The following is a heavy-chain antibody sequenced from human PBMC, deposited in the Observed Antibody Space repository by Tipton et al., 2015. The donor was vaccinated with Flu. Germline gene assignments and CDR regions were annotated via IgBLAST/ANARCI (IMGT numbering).Heavy chain of an antibody. CDR3: AKVSSWSFFFDS. D-gene: IGHD6-13*01. V-gene: IGHV4-61*02. Sequence: TLSLTCTVSGGFITSGSYYWSWIRQSAGKGLEWIGRIYHTGDTFYSPSFMSRVTISLHTSKSQFSLRLTSVTAADTSLYYCAKVSSWSFFFDSWGQGTQVTVSS. CDR2: IYHTGDT. J-gene: IGHJ4*02. CDR1: GGFITSGSYY.